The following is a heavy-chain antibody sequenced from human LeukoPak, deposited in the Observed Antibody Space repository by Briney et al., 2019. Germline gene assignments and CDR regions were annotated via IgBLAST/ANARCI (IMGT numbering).Heavy chain of an antibody. V-gene: IGHV5-10-1*01. CDR1: GYSFTSHW. D-gene: IGHD1-1*01. CDR3: ARQPEGTWFDP. Sequence: GESLKISCKGSGYSFTSHWLSWVRQMPGKGLEWMGRIDPSDSYTNYSPSFQGHVTISADKSISTAYLQWSSLKASDTAMYYCARQPEGTWFDPWGQGTLVTVSS. CDR2: IDPSDSYT. J-gene: IGHJ5*02.